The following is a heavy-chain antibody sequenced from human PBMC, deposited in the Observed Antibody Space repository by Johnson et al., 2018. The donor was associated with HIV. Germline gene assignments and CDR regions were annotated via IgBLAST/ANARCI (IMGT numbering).Heavy chain of an antibody. CDR3: SSGDVFNI. D-gene: IGHD6-19*01. CDR1: GFTFSSNA. CDR2: ISSDGNNK. V-gene: IGHV3-30*03. Sequence: QVQLVESGGGLVKPGGSLRLSCAASGFTFSSNAMHWVRQAPDKGLEWVAFISSDGNNKYHADSVKGRFTISRDNAMNSVYLQMNSLRAEDTGVYYCSSGDVFNIWGQGTMVTVSS. J-gene: IGHJ3*02.